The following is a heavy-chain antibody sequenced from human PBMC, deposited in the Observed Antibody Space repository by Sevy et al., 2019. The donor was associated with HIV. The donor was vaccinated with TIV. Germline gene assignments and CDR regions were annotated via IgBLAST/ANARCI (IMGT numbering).Heavy chain of an antibody. V-gene: IGHV4-59*02. J-gene: IGHJ6*02. CDR2: IYYSGST. CDR1: GGSVSSYF. D-gene: IGHD6-13*01. Sequence: SETLSLTCTVSGGSVSSYFWSWIRQPPGKGLEWIGYIYYSGSTDYKPSLKSRVTISLDTSKNQFSLKLSSVTAADTAVYYCARESPYIAAAGKYYYYNGMDVWGQGTTVTVS. CDR3: ARESPYIAAAGKYYYYNGMDV.